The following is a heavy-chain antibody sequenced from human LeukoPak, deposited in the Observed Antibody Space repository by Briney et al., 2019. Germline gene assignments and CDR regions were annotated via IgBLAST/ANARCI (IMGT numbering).Heavy chain of an antibody. Sequence: GGSLRLSCAASGFTVSSNYMTWFRQAPGKGLEWVSVVYIGGSTYYADSVKGRFTISRSNSNNTLYLQMNSLRAEDTAVYYCARGYRSQSSRGSYYFESIDYWGQGTLVAVSS. V-gene: IGHV3-66*01. D-gene: IGHD1-26*01. CDR2: VYIGGST. J-gene: IGHJ4*02. CDR3: ARGYRSQSSRGSYYFESIDY. CDR1: GFTVSSNY.